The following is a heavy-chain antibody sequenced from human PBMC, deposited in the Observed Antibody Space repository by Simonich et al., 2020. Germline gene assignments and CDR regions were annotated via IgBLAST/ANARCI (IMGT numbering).Heavy chain of an antibody. D-gene: IGHD3-10*01. J-gene: IGHJ6*02. CDR1: GYTFTGYY. CDR2: IKPNSGGK. CDR3: SRVPGIYYYYGMDV. V-gene: IGHV1-2*06. Sequence: GAEVKKPGASVKVSCKASGYTFTGYYMHWVRQAPGKGLEWMGRIKPNSGGKNYAKKFQGRVTMTRDTSISTAYMELSRLRSDDTAVYYCSRVPGIYYYYGMDVWGQGTTVTVSS.